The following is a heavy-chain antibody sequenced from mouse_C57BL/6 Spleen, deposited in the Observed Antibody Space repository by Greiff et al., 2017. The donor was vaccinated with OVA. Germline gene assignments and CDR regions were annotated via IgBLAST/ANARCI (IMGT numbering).Heavy chain of an antibody. CDR3: ARGHDYDGYYFDD. J-gene: IGHJ2*01. D-gene: IGHD2-4*01. CDR2: ILPGSGST. Sequence: QVQLQQSGAELMKPGASVKLSCKATGFTFTGYWIAWVQQRPGHGLEWIGEILPGSGSTNYKEKFKGRANFTADTSSNTAYMQLRSPTNKDSAIYYGARGHDYDGYYFDDWGQGTTLTVSS. V-gene: IGHV1-9*01. CDR1: GFTFTGYW.